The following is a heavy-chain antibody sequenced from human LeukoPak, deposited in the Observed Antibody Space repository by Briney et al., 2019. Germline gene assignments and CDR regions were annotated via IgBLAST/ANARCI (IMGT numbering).Heavy chain of an antibody. J-gene: IGHJ1*01. D-gene: IGHD4-17*01. CDR1: GVSISSYY. CDR2: IYYSGST. Sequence: SETLSLTCTVSGVSISSYYWSWIRQPPGKGLEWIGYIYYSGSTNYNPSLKSRVTISVDTSKNQFSLKLSSVTAADTAVYYCARHSYGDYPFQHWGQGTLVTVSS. CDR3: ARHSYGDYPFQH. V-gene: IGHV4-59*01.